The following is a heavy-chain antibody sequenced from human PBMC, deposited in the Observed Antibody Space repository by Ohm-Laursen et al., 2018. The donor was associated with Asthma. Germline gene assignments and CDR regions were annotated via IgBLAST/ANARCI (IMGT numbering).Heavy chain of an antibody. CDR1: GYTFSRYS. CDR2: ISTASSFI. CDR3: AGIGPEWELPGREYSLHH. J-gene: IGHJ1*01. Sequence: SLRLSCSASGYTFSRYSIHWVRQIPRKGLEWVASISTASSFIYYADSVRGRFTISRDNARNSLYLQMNSVRAEDTALYYCAGIGPEWELPGREYSLHHWGEGTLVTVSS. V-gene: IGHV3-21*01. D-gene: IGHD1-26*01.